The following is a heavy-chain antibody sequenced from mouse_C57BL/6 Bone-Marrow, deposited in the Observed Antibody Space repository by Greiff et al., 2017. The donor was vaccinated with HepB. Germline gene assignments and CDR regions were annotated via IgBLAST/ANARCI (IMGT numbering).Heavy chain of an antibody. Sequence: EVQRVESGGGLVQPKGSLKLSCAASGFNFNTYAMHWVRQAPGKGLEWVARIRSNSSNYATYYADSVKDRFTISRDDSQSMLYLQMNNMKTEDTAMYYCERGGLRGPYAMDDWGQGTSVTVSS. V-gene: IGHV10-3*01. CDR3: ERGGLRGPYAMDD. D-gene: IGHD2-4*01. CDR1: GFNFNTYA. CDR2: IRSNSSNYAT. J-gene: IGHJ4*01.